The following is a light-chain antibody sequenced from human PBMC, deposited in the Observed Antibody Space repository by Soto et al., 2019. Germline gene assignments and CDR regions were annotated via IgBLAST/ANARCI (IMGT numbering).Light chain of an antibody. V-gene: IGKV3-15*01. CDR3: QQSNNWPYT. CDR2: GAS. CDR1: QSVNHN. J-gene: IGKJ2*01. Sequence: EIVMTQSPATLSVSPGERATLSCRASQSVNHNLAWYQQKPGQAPRLLFYGASFRATGVPARFGGSGSGTDFTLTISSLQSEDFAIYFCQQSNNWPYTFGQGTKLEIK.